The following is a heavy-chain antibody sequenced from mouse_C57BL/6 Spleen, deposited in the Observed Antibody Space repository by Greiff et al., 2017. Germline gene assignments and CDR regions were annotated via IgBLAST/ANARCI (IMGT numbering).Heavy chain of an antibody. CDR1: GYTFTDYY. CDR3: ARGDGNSFAY. V-gene: IGHV1-76*01. D-gene: IGHD2-1*01. CDR2: IYPGSGNT. Sequence: VKLVESGAELVRPGASVKLSCKASGYTFTDYYINWVKQRPGQGLEWIARIYPGSGNTYYNEKFKGKATLTAEKSSSTAYMQLSSLTSEDSAVYFCARGDGNSFAYWGQGTLVTVSA. J-gene: IGHJ3*01.